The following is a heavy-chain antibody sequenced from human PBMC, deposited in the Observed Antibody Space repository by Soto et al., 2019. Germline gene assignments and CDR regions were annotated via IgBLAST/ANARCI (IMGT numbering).Heavy chain of an antibody. Sequence: QVQLVQSGAEVKKPGSSVKVSCKASGGTFSSYAISWVRQAPGQGLEWMGGIIPIFGTANYAQKFQGRVTITADESTSTAYMELRSLRSEDTAVYYCAKGAAIVVVPAAPYYYYGMDVWGQGTTVTVSS. J-gene: IGHJ6*02. D-gene: IGHD2-2*01. CDR2: IIPIFGTA. V-gene: IGHV1-69*01. CDR3: AKGAAIVVVPAAPYYYYGMDV. CDR1: GGTFSSYA.